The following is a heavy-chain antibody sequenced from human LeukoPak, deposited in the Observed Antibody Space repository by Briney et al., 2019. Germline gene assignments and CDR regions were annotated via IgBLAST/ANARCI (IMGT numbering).Heavy chain of an antibody. CDR3: VRDMTTATTCYLQH. D-gene: IGHD4-17*01. Sequence: GGSLRLSCAASGFTFSSYAMSWVRQAPGKGLEWVSSISSSSTYIYYADSVKGRFSISRDNAKNSLCLQMNSLRAEDTAVYYCVRDMTTATTCYLQHWARAPWSPSPQ. CDR2: ISSSSTYI. V-gene: IGHV3-21*01. J-gene: IGHJ1*01. CDR1: GFTFSSYA.